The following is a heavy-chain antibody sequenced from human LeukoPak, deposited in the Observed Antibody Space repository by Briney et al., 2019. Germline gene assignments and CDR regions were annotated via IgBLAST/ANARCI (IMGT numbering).Heavy chain of an antibody. CDR1: GGSISSGSYY. J-gene: IGHJ1*01. CDR2: IYTSGST. D-gene: IGHD1-26*01. V-gene: IGHV4-61*02. Sequence: SQTLSLTCTVSGGSISSGSYYWSWIRQPAGKGLEWIGRIYTSGSTNYNPSLKSRVTISVDTSKNQFSLKLSSVTAADTAVYYCARGEHDLLEYFQHWGQGTLVTVSS. CDR3: ARGEHDLLEYFQH.